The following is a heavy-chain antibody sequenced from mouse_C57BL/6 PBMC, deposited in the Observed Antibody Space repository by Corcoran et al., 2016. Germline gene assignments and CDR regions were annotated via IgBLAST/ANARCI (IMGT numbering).Heavy chain of an antibody. D-gene: IGHD2-3*01. V-gene: IGHV1-26*01. CDR1: GYTFTDYY. CDR2: INPNNGGT. Sequence: EVQLQQSGPELVKPGASVKISCKASGYTFTDYYMNWVKQSHGKSLEWIGDINPNNGGTSYNQKFKGKATLTVDKSSSTAYMELRSLTSEDSAVYYCAGWLVRLSFAYWGQGTLVTVSA. CDR3: AGWLVRLSFAY. J-gene: IGHJ3*01.